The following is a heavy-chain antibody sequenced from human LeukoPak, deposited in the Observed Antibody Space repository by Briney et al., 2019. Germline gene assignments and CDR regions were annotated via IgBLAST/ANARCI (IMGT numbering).Heavy chain of an antibody. CDR3: ARTYLGYCSGGSCYGQLFDP. CDR2: IYTSGST. Sequence: SETLSLTCTVSGGSISSGSYYWSWIRQPAGKGLEWIGRIYTSGSTNYNPSLKSRVTISVDTSKNQFSLKLSSVTAADTAVYYCARTYLGYCSGGSCYGQLFDPWGQGTLVTVSS. D-gene: IGHD2-15*01. V-gene: IGHV4-61*02. J-gene: IGHJ5*02. CDR1: GGSISSGSYY.